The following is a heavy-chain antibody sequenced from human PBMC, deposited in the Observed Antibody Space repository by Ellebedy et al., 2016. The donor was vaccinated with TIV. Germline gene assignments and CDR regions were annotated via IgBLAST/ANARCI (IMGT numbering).Heavy chain of an antibody. CDR2: ISSSSSTI. V-gene: IGHV3-48*01. Sequence: GGSLRLSCAASGFTFSSYSMNWVRQAPGKGLEWVSYISSSSSTIYYADSVKGRFTISRDNAKNSLYLQMTSLRVEDTAVYYCAREAGGLGVASYYYYGMDVWGQGTTVTVSS. J-gene: IGHJ6*02. CDR3: AREAGGLGVASYYYYGMDV. D-gene: IGHD3-10*01. CDR1: GFTFSSYS.